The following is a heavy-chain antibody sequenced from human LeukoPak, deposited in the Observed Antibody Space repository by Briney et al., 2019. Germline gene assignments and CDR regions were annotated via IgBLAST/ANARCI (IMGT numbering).Heavy chain of an antibody. Sequence: ASVKVSCKVSGNTLTELCMYWVRQAPGKGLEWMGGLDPEDGETIYAQRFQGRVTMTEDTSTDTAYMELSSLRSEDTAVYYCARVSAMVRGVIYYWGQGTLVTVSS. CDR1: GNTLTELC. CDR2: LDPEDGET. CDR3: ARVSAMVRGVIYY. D-gene: IGHD3-10*01. V-gene: IGHV1-24*01. J-gene: IGHJ4*02.